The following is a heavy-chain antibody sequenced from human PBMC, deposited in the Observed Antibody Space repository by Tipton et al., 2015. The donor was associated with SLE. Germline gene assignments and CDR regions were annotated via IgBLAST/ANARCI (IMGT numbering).Heavy chain of an antibody. J-gene: IGHJ4*02. Sequence: TLSLTCTVSGGSISSYYWSWIRQPAGKGLEWIGRIYTSGSTNYNPSLKSRVTMSVDTSKNQFSLKLRSVTAADTAVYYCAGASQGYCSGGTCYVLDYWGQGTLVTVSS. CDR1: GGSISSYY. CDR3: AGASQGYCSGGTCYVLDY. V-gene: IGHV4-4*07. CDR2: IYTSGST. D-gene: IGHD2-15*01.